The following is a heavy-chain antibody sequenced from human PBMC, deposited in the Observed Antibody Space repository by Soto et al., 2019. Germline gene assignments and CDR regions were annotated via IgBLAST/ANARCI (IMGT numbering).Heavy chain of an antibody. CDR3: APRNSGWFLFDS. D-gene: IGHD6-19*01. J-gene: IGHJ4*02. V-gene: IGHV2-5*01. CDR2: IYWNGDK. Sequence: QITLKESGPTLVKPTQTLTLTCTFSGFSLSTSGVGVGWIRQSPGKALQWLALIYWNGDKRYNPSLKTRLTINKDTSKNQVVLTLTNMDHVETATYYCAPRNSGWFLFDSWGQGTLVTVSS. CDR1: GFSLSTSGVG.